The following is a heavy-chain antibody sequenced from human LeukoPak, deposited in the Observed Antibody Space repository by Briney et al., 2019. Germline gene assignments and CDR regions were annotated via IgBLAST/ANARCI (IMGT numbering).Heavy chain of an antibody. CDR3: ARDPRYSGSSADY. V-gene: IGHV3-30*03. Sequence: ARTLSPPSAASGFASSNYSMPGAPSPPGKGRGWVAVIAYDGSNSIYADSVKGRFTISRENSKNTLYLQMNSLRAEDTAVYYCARDPRYSGSSADYWGQGTLVTVSS. J-gene: IGHJ4*02. CDR1: GFASSNYS. CDR2: IAYDGSNS. D-gene: IGHD1-26*01.